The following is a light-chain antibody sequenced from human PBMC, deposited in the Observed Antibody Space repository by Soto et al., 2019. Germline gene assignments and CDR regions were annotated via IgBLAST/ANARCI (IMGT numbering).Light chain of an antibody. CDR2: AAS. CDR3: QQSNSFTFT. V-gene: IGKV1-12*02. CDR1: QDISSW. J-gene: IGKJ5*01. Sequence: DIQMTQSPPSMSASVGDRVTITCRASQDISSWLAWYQQKPGKAPELLIYAASTLQSGVPSRFSGSGSGTHFTITISSLQPEDFATYYCQQSNSFTFTFGQGTRLEIK.